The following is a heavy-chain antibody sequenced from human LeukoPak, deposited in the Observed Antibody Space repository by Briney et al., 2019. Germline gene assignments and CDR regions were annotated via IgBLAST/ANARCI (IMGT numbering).Heavy chain of an antibody. J-gene: IGHJ3*02. CDR1: GYSISTSYY. CDR2: IYHSGST. V-gene: IGHV4-38-2*02. Sequence: SETLSLTCTVSGYSISTSYYWGWIRQPPGKGLEWIGSIYHSGSTYYNPSLKSRVTISVDTSKNQFSLKLSSVTAADTAVYYCARDGRYCSGGVCYWGAFDIWGQGTMVTVSS. CDR3: ARDGRYCSGGVCYWGAFDI. D-gene: IGHD2-15*01.